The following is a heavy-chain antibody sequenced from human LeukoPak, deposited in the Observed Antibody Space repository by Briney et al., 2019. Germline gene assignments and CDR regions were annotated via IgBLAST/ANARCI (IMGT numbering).Heavy chain of an antibody. V-gene: IGHV4-59*01. D-gene: IGHD3-22*01. Sequence: SETLSLTCTVPGGSISSYYWSWIRQPPGKGLEWIGYIYYSGSTNYNPSLKSRVTISVDTSKNQFSLKLSSVTAADTAVYYCARDPHYYDSSGYPTPYAFDIWGQGTMVTVSS. CDR3: ARDPHYYDSSGYPTPYAFDI. CDR2: IYYSGST. J-gene: IGHJ3*02. CDR1: GGSISSYY.